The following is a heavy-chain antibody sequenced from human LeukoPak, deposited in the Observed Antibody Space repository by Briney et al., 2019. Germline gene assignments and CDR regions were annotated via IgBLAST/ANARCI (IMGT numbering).Heavy chain of an antibody. CDR1: GFTFSSYA. CDR3: AKDERSSGYFLDY. CDR2: ISGSGATI. D-gene: IGHD3-22*01. V-gene: IGHV3-23*01. J-gene: IGHJ4*02. Sequence: GGSLRLSCAASGFTFSSYAMSWVRQAPGKGLEWVSLISGSGATIYYADSLKGRFTISRDNFKSTLYLQMNSLRAEDTAVYYCAKDERSSGYFLDYWGQGTLVTVSS.